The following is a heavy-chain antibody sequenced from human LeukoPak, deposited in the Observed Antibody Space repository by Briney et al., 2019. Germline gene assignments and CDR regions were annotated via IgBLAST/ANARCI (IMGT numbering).Heavy chain of an antibody. V-gene: IGHV4-38-2*02. CDR1: GYSISSGYY. CDR3: AREWAGHSNYYSYMDV. D-gene: IGHD1-26*01. J-gene: IGHJ6*03. Sequence: SETLSLTCTVSGYSISSGYYWGWIRQPPGQGLEWIGSIYHSGSTYYNPSLKSRVTISVDTSKNQFSLKLSSVTAADSAVYFCAREWAGHSNYYSYMDVWGKGTTVTVSS. CDR2: IYHSGST.